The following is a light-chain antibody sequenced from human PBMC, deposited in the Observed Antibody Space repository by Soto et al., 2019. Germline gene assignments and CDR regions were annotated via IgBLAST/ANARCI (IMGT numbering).Light chain of an antibody. CDR3: LKHNSYPRT. Sequence: DIQMTPSPPSLSASVVYTVTVTCRASQSVSGWLAWYQQKPGKAPKRLIYAASSLQSGVPSRFSGSGSGTGFTLTISSLQPEDFATYYCLKHNSYPRTCGQGTKVDIK. CDR1: QSVSGW. J-gene: IGKJ1*01. CDR2: AAS. V-gene: IGKV1-17*01.